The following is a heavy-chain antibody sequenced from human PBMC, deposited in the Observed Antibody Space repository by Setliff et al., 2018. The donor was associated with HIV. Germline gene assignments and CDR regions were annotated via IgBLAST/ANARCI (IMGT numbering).Heavy chain of an antibody. Sequence: SETLSLTCTVSRGSISSGTYYWTWIRQPPGKGLEWIGSIYTSGSTNYNPSLKSRVTMSVDTSKNQFSLNLTSVTAADTAVYYCARGRFVGFDYWGQGTLVTVSS. CDR3: ARGRFVGFDY. CDR2: IYTSGST. J-gene: IGHJ4*02. D-gene: IGHD3-16*02. V-gene: IGHV4-61*02. CDR1: RGSISSGTYY.